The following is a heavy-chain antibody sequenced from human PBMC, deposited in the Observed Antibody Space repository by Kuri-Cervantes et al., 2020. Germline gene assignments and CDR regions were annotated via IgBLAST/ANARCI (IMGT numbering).Heavy chain of an antibody. CDR1: GFTVSSNY. CDR3: ARDRGVGWFDP. D-gene: IGHD1-26*01. CDR2: IYSGGST. J-gene: IGHJ5*02. Sequence: GESLKISCAASGFTVSSNYMSWVRQAPGKGLEWVSVIYSGGSTYYADSVKGRFTISRDNAKNSLYLQMNSLRDEDTAVYYCARDRGVGWFDPWGQGTLVTVSS. V-gene: IGHV3-66*01.